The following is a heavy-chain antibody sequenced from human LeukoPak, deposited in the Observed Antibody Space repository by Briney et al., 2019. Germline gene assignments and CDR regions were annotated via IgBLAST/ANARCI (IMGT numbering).Heavy chain of an antibody. CDR2: FYPEDGET. Sequence: ASVTVSCKVSGYTLTELSMHWVRQAPGKGLEWMGGFYPEDGETIYAQKFQGRVTMTRDMSTSTVYMELSSLRSEDTAVYYCARDKLIAAAGTRIGFDYWGQGTLVTVSS. J-gene: IGHJ4*02. CDR3: ARDKLIAAAGTRIGFDY. CDR1: GYTLTELS. D-gene: IGHD6-13*01. V-gene: IGHV1-24*01.